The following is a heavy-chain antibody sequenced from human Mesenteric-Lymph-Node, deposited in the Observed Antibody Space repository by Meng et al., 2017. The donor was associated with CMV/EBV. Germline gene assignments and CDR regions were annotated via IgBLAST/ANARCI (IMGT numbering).Heavy chain of an antibody. Sequence: SETLSLTCIVSGGSISNYYWGWIRQPPGKGLEWVGHIYYTGNTNYNSSLKSRVTISVDTSRNQFSLRLSSVTAADTAVYYCARDLGMVRGYNWFDSWGQGTLVTVSS. CDR3: ARDLGMVRGYNWFDS. CDR2: IYYTGNT. CDR1: GGSISNYY. J-gene: IGHJ5*01. D-gene: IGHD3-10*01. V-gene: IGHV4-59*01.